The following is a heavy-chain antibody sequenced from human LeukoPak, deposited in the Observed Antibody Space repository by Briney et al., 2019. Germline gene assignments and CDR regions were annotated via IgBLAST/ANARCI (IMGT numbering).Heavy chain of an antibody. CDR3: ARDNDSSGTPQRTFDY. Sequence: SETLSLTCSVYDGSLSGNYWSWVRQPPGKGLEWIGETSHGGHTNYNPSLKSRVTMSIDTSKNQFSLKLTSVTAADTAVYYCARDNDSSGTPQRTFDYWGQGTLVTVSS. J-gene: IGHJ4*02. CDR1: DGSLSGNY. V-gene: IGHV4-34*01. D-gene: IGHD3-22*01. CDR2: TSHGGHT.